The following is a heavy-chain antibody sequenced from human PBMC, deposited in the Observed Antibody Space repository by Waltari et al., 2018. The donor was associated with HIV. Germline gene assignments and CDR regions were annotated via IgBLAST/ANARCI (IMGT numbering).Heavy chain of an antibody. Sequence: EVQLVESGGGLVQPGRSLRLSCTASGFTFGDYVMSWFCQAPGKGLEWLGFNRRKAYGGTTEYAASVKGRFTISIYDSKSIAYLQMNSLKTEDTAVYYCTRDGLYYDFWSGYPGYWGQGTLVTVSS. D-gene: IGHD3-3*01. CDR3: TRDGLYYDFWSGYPGY. CDR2: NRRKAYGGTT. CDR1: GFTFGDYV. V-gene: IGHV3-49*03. J-gene: IGHJ4*02.